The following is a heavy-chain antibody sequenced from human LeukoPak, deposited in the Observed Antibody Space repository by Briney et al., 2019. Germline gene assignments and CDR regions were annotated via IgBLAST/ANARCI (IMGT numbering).Heavy chain of an antibody. Sequence: GASVKVSCKASGYTFTSYAMNWVRQAPGQGLEWMGWINTNTGNPTYAQGFTGRFVFSLDTSVSTAYLQISSLKAEDTAVYYCARTSWSAGRSIVVVPAASPLGYWGQGTLVTVSS. J-gene: IGHJ4*02. V-gene: IGHV7-4-1*02. CDR3: ARTSWSAGRSIVVVPAASPLGY. CDR1: GYTFTSYA. D-gene: IGHD2-2*01. CDR2: INTNTGNP.